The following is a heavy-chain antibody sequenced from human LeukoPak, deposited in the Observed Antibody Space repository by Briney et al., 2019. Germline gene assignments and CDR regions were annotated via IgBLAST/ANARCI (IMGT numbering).Heavy chain of an antibody. CDR1: GLMFSSYG. Sequence: GRSLRLSCAASGLMFSSYGMHWVRQAPGKGLEWVSSISISGDTYYADSVKGRFTLSRDNSMDTLYLQMNSLRVEDTAVYYCAKELRPNDYWGQGTLVTVSS. V-gene: IGHV3-23*01. CDR2: ISISGDT. CDR3: AKELRPNDY. J-gene: IGHJ4*03. D-gene: IGHD2-15*01.